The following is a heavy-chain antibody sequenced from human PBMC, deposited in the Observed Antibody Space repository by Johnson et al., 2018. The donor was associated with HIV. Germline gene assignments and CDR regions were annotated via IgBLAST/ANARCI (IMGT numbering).Heavy chain of an antibody. CDR2: ISYDGSNK. CDR3: ARDSTPWGGDYVGYAFDI. V-gene: IGHV3-30-3*01. J-gene: IGHJ3*02. CDR1: GFTFSSYA. D-gene: IGHD4-17*01. Sequence: QVQLVESGGGVVQPGRSLRLSCAASGFTFSSYAMHWVRQAPGKGLEWVALISYDGSNKYDADSVKGRFTISRDNSKNTLYLQMNSLRAEDTAVYYCARDSTPWGGDYVGYAFDIWGQGTMVTVFS.